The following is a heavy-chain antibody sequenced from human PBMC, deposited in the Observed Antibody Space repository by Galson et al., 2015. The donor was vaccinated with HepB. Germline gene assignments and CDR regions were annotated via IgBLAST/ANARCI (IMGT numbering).Heavy chain of an antibody. Sequence: SLRLSCAASGFTFSSYGIHWVRQAPGKGLEWVAVISYDGSNKYYADSVKGRFTISRDNSKNTLYLQMNSLRAEDTAVYYCASSSSWYAPGAGLPLDYWGQGTLVTVSS. V-gene: IGHV3-30*03. CDR2: ISYDGSNK. D-gene: IGHD6-13*01. CDR1: GFTFSSYG. CDR3: ASSSSWYAPGAGLPLDY. J-gene: IGHJ4*02.